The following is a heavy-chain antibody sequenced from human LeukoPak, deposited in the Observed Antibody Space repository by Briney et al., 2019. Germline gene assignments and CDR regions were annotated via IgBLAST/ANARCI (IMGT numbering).Heavy chain of an antibody. Sequence: TGESLSISCKGSGYSFTSYWISWVRQMPGKGLEWMGRIDPSDSYTNYSPSFQGHVTISVDKSISTAYLQWSSLKASDTAMYYCARRLQRHFDYWGQGTLVTVSS. J-gene: IGHJ4*02. CDR3: ARRLQRHFDY. CDR2: IDPSDSYT. V-gene: IGHV5-10-1*01. CDR1: GYSFTSYW. D-gene: IGHD2-15*01.